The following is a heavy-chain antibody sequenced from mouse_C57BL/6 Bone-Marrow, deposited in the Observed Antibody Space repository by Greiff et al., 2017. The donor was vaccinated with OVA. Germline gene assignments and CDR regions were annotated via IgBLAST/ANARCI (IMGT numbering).Heavy chain of an antibody. CDR2: IYPRSGNT. Sequence: VQVVESGAELARPGASVKLSCKASGYTFTSYGVSWVKQRTGQGLEWIGEIYPRSGNTYYNEKLKGKATLTADKSSSTAYMELGSLTSEDSAVYFCARIYSNYWYFDVWGTGTTVTVSS. J-gene: IGHJ1*03. D-gene: IGHD2-5*01. CDR3: ARIYSNYWYFDV. CDR1: GYTFTSYG. V-gene: IGHV1-81*01.